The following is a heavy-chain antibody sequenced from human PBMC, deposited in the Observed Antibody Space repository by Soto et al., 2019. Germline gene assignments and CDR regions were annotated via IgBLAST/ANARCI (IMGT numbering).Heavy chain of an antibody. CDR2: INPDGSAT. CDR1: GFTFSSYW. CDR3: GRGGSDSPMAPGY. D-gene: IGHD5-18*01. Sequence: LRLSCAASGFTFSSYWMHWVRQAPGKGLMWVSRINPDGSATNYADSVKGRFTISRDNAKNTLYLQMNSLRAEDTAVFYCGRGGSDSPMAPGYWGQGTLVTVSS. V-gene: IGHV3-74*01. J-gene: IGHJ4*02.